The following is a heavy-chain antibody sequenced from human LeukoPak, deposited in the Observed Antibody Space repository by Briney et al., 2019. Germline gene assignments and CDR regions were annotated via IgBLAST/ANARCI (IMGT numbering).Heavy chain of an antibody. CDR3: ARAGWIQLWSYFDY. CDR2: IYSGGST. CDR1: GFTVSSNY. D-gene: IGHD5-18*01. J-gene: IGHJ4*02. V-gene: IGHV3-53*01. Sequence: PGGSLRLSCAASGFTVSSNYMSWVRQAPGKGLEWVSVIYSGGSTYYADSVKGRFTISRDNSKNTLYLQMNSLRAKDTAVYYCARAGWIQLWSYFDYWGQGTLVTVSS.